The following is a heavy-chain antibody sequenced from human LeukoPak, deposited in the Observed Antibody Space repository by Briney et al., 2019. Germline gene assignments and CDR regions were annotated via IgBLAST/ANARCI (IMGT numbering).Heavy chain of an antibody. CDR1: GFTFSDYY. CDR3: ARHVDNWFDP. J-gene: IGHJ5*02. Sequence: RSGGSLRLSCAASGFTFSDYYVSWIRQAPGKGLEWVSYISSSSSYTNYADSVKGRFTISRDNAKNSLYLQMNSLRAEDTAVYYCARHVDNWFDPWGQGTLVTVSS. V-gene: IGHV3-11*06. D-gene: IGHD2-21*01. CDR2: ISSSSSYT.